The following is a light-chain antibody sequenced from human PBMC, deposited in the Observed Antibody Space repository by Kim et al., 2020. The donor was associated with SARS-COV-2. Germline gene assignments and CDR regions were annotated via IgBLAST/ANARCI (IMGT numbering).Light chain of an antibody. CDR2: DAS. CDR1: RCVSST. V-gene: IGKV3-11*01. CDR3: QQRSNWPPLT. J-gene: IGKJ4*01. Sequence: SPSDSPPLPCRASRCVSSTLACYQHKPGQAPRLLIYDASNRATGIPARFSGSGSGTDFTLTISSLEPEDFAVYYCQQRSNWPPLTFGGGTKVDIK.